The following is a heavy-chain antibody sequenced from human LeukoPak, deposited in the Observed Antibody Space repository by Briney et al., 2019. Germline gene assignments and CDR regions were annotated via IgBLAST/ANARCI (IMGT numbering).Heavy chain of an antibody. J-gene: IGHJ6*03. CDR3: VRQNSDYYYYYLDV. V-gene: IGHV4-39*01. Sequence: SETLSLTCTVSGGSVSSSSSYWAWIRQPPGRGLEWIGSVYYSGTTYYNTSLESRVTISEYTSRNRFSLMLSSVTAADTAVYYCVRQNSDYYYYYLDVWGEGTTVIVSS. D-gene: IGHD1-7*01. CDR1: GGSVSSSSSY. CDR2: VYYSGTT.